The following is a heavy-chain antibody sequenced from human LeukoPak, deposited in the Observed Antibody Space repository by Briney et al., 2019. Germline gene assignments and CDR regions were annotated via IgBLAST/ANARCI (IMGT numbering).Heavy chain of an antibody. J-gene: IGHJ5*02. CDR1: GDPFTSANHY. Sequence: PETLSLTCTVSGDPFTSANHYWSWIRQPPGKGLEWIGYFYYSGSTNYNPSLKSRVSISVDTSKNQFSLKLSSVTAADTALYYCAIVSGGYQYGRFDPWGQGALVTVSS. V-gene: IGHV4-61*01. CDR3: AIVSGGYQYGRFDP. D-gene: IGHD3-22*01. CDR2: FYYSGST.